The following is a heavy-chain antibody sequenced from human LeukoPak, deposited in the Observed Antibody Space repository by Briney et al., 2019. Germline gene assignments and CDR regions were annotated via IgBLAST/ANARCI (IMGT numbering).Heavy chain of an antibody. Sequence: SETLSLTCTVSGGSLSSYYWSWIRQPPGKGLEWIGYIYYSGSTNYNPSLKSRVTISVDTSKNQFSLKLSSVTAADTAVYYCARSITMIVVGARVAFDIWGQGTMVTVSS. J-gene: IGHJ3*02. CDR2: IYYSGST. V-gene: IGHV4-59*12. CDR3: ARSITMIVVGARVAFDI. D-gene: IGHD3-22*01. CDR1: GGSLSSYY.